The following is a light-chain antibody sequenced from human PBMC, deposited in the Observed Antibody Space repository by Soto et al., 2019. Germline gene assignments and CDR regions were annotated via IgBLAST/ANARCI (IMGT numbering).Light chain of an antibody. V-gene: IGKV1-5*03. Sequence: DIQMTQSPSTLSASVGDRVTITCRASQSISSWLAWYQQKPGKAPKLLIYKASSLESGVPSRCSGSGSGTEFTLTISSLQPDDFATYYGQQYNSYPWTFGQGTKVEIK. CDR1: QSISSW. CDR2: KAS. CDR3: QQYNSYPWT. J-gene: IGKJ1*01.